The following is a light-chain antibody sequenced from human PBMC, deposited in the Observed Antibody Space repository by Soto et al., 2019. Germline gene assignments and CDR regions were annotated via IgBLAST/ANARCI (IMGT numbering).Light chain of an antibody. J-gene: IGKJ1*01. CDR2: GAS. Sequence: EIVMTQSPDTLFVSPGEGATLSCRVSQSIRSNLAWYQQRPGQAPRLLMYGASTRADGIPARFTGSGSGTEFTLTISSLQSEDFAVYYCQQYHIWPPWTSGQGTKVDI. CDR1: QSIRSN. CDR3: QQYHIWPPWT. V-gene: IGKV3-15*01.